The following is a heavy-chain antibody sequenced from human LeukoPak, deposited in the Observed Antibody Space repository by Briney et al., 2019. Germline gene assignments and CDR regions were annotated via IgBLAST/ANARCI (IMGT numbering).Heavy chain of an antibody. D-gene: IGHD3-22*01. J-gene: IGHJ4*02. CDR1: GGSISSSSYY. V-gene: IGHV4-39*07. CDR3: ARVTHYYDAEGPSLFDY. CDR2: IYYSGST. Sequence: SETLSLTCTVSGGSISSSSYYWGWIRQPPGKGLEWIGSIYYSGSTYYNPSLKSRVTISVDTSKNQFSLKLSSVTAADTAVYYCARVTHYYDAEGPSLFDYWGQGTLVTVSS.